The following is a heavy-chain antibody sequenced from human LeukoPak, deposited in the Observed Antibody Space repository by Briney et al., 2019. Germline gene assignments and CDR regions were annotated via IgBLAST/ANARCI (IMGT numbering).Heavy chain of an antibody. CDR3: ARGRSTIFGVVTHRYFDY. Sequence: GGSLRLSCAASGFTFSNYWMHWVRQAPGKGLVWVSRINTDGSSTSYVDSVKGRFTISRDNAKNSLYLQMNSLRAEDTAVYYCARGRSTIFGVVTHRYFDYWGQGTLVTVSS. D-gene: IGHD3-3*01. CDR2: INTDGSST. CDR1: GFTFSNYW. V-gene: IGHV3-74*01. J-gene: IGHJ4*02.